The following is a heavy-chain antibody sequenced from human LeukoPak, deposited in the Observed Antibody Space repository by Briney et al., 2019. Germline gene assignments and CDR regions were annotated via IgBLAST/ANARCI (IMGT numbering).Heavy chain of an antibody. J-gene: IGHJ6*03. Sequence: SETPSLTCAVYGGSFSGYYWSWIRQPPGKGLEWIGEINHSGSTNYNPSLKSRVTISVDTSKNQFSLKLSSVTAADTAVYYCANLAAAGQVYYYYYMDVWGKGTTVTVSS. V-gene: IGHV4-34*01. CDR3: ANLAAAGQVYYYYYMDV. CDR2: INHSGST. CDR1: GGSFSGYY. D-gene: IGHD6-13*01.